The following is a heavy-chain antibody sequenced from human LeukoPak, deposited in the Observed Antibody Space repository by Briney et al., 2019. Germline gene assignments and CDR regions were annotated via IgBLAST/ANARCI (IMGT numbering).Heavy chain of an antibody. CDR3: AREGRCSPFDY. V-gene: IGHV3-21*01. CDR1: GFTFSSYS. J-gene: IGHJ4*02. CDR2: ISSSSSYI. Sequence: PGGSLRLSCAASGFTFSSYSMNWVRPAPGKGLEWVSSISSSSSYIYYADSVKGRFTISRDNAKNSLYLQMNSLRAEDTAVYYCAREGRCSPFDYWGQGTLVTVPS. D-gene: IGHD2-8*01.